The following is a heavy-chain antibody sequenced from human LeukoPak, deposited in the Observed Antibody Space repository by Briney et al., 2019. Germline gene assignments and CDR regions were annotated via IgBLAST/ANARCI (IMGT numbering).Heavy chain of an antibody. D-gene: IGHD6-13*01. CDR1: GFTFSSYA. CDR2: ISGSGGST. J-gene: IGHJ4*02. CDR3: AKDRGFIAAAGSDDY. V-gene: IGHV3-23*01. Sequence: GGSLRLSCAASGFTFSSYAMSWVRQAPGKGLEWVSAISGSGGSTYYADSVKGRFTISRDNSKNTLYLQMNSLRAEDTAVCYCAKDRGFIAAAGSDDYWGQGTLVTVSS.